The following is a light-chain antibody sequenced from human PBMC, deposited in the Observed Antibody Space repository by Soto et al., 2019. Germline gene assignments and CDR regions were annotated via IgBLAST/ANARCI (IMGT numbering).Light chain of an antibody. J-gene: IGLJ3*02. Sequence: QSALTKPASVSGSPGQSITISCTGTSSDVGGYNYVSWYQQHPGKAPKLMIYEVSNRPSGVSNRFSGSKSGNTASLTISGLQAEDESDYYCSSYTRTSTLEVFGGGTKLTVL. V-gene: IGLV2-14*01. CDR3: SSYTRTSTLEV. CDR2: EVS. CDR1: SSDVGGYNY.